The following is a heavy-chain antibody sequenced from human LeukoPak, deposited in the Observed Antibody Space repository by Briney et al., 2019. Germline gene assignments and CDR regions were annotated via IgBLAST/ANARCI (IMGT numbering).Heavy chain of an antibody. J-gene: IGHJ6*03. CDR3: ARGLRRSSSWYYYYYYMDV. Sequence: ASVNVSCKASGYTFTSYDINWVRQAAGQGLERMGWMNPNSGNTGYAQKFQGRVTITRNTSISTAYMELSSLRSEDTAVYYCARGLRRSSSWYYYYYYMDVWGKGTTVTVSS. CDR2: MNPNSGNT. D-gene: IGHD6-13*01. CDR1: GYTFTSYD. V-gene: IGHV1-8*03.